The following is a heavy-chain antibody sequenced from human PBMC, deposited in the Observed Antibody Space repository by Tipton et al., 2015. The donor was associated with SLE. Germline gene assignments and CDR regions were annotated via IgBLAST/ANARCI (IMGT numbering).Heavy chain of an antibody. Sequence: TLSLTCSVSGASISSHYWSWIRQPPGKGLEWIGCIYYSGSTNYNPSLKSRVTISVDTSKNQFSLKLSSVTAADTAVYYCARDTRSAAGYYFDYWGQGTLVTVSS. D-gene: IGHD6-13*01. CDR2: IYYSGST. CDR3: ARDTRSAAGYYFDY. J-gene: IGHJ4*02. CDR1: GASISSHY. V-gene: IGHV4-59*11.